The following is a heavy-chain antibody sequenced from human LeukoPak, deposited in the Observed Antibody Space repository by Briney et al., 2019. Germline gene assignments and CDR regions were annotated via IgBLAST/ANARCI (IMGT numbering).Heavy chain of an antibody. CDR3: AKDAIGQYRPYYFDC. J-gene: IGHJ4*02. Sequence: PGGSLRLSCAASGFTFSSFAMSWVRQAPGKGLEWVSSISGSGESTYYADYVKGRFTVSRDSSKNTLNLQLNSLRAEDTAVYYCAKDAIGQYRPYYFDCWGQGTLVTVSS. V-gene: IGHV3-23*01. D-gene: IGHD3-16*02. CDR2: ISGSGEST. CDR1: GFTFSSFA.